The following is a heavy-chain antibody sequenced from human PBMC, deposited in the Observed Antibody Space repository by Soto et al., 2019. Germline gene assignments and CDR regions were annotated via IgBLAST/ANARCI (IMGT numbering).Heavy chain of an antibody. Sequence: SETLSLTCIVSGGSVGSGAYYWSWIRQPPRSALEWIGYIQYSGDTNYNSSLKSRVTISVDRSRNRFSLKLTSVTAADTAFYYCARHDYADRTFDLWGQGTKVTVSS. V-gene: IGHV4-61*08. CDR3: ARHDYADRTFDL. CDR2: IQYSGDT. J-gene: IGHJ3*01. D-gene: IGHD5-12*01. CDR1: GGSVGSGAYY.